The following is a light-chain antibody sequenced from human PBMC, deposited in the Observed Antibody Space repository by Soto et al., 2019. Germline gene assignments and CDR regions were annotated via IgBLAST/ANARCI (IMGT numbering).Light chain of an antibody. CDR3: QQYDNLPLT. V-gene: IGKV1-33*01. CDR2: DAS. Sequence: DIQMTQSPSSLSASVGDRVTITCQASQGISNYLNWYQQKPGKAPKLLIYDASNFETGVPSRFSGSGSGTDFTFTISSLQPEDIATYYCQQYDNLPLTFGGGTKVEIK. CDR1: QGISNY. J-gene: IGKJ4*01.